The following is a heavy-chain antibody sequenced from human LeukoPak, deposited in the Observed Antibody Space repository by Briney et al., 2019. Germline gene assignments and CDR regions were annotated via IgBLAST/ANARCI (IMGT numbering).Heavy chain of an antibody. CDR2: IIPIFGTA. Sequence: SVKVSCKASGGTFSSYAISWVRQAPGQGLEWMGGIIPIFGTANYAQKFQGRVTITADKSTSTAYMELSSLRSEDTAVYYCARRLNYYDSSGYYNGIDYWGQGTLVTVSS. V-gene: IGHV1-69*06. J-gene: IGHJ4*02. CDR1: GGTFSSYA. D-gene: IGHD3-22*01. CDR3: ARRLNYYDSSGYYNGIDY.